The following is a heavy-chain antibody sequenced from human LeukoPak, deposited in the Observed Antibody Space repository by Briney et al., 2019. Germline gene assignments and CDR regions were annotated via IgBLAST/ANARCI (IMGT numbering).Heavy chain of an antibody. V-gene: IGHV1-2*02. J-gene: IGHJ3*02. Sequence: GASVKVSCKASGYTFTDSYMDWVRQAPGQRLEWMGWINPNSGDTNYAQKFQGRVTMTRDTSISTAYMELSRLTSDDTAVYYCARASYVVVPANGAFDIWGQGTMVIVSS. CDR1: GYTFTDSY. D-gene: IGHD2-2*01. CDR3: ARASYVVVPANGAFDI. CDR2: INPNSGDT.